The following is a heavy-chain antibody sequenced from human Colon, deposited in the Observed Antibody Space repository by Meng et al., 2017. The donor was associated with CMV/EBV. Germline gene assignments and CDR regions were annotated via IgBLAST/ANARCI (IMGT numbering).Heavy chain of an antibody. CDR2: ISAYTGDT. J-gene: IGHJ1*01. V-gene: IGHV1-18*01. Sequence: VQVGRCGAEVKALGASWKVSCKASGYTFANYGISWVRQAPGQGLEWMGWISAYTGDTYYAQKFQGRVTMTTDTSTSTAYMELRSLRSDDTAVYYCVRESQSGSYIYLQHWGQGTLVTVSS. D-gene: IGHD1-26*01. CDR3: VRESQSGSYIYLQH. CDR1: GYTFANYG.